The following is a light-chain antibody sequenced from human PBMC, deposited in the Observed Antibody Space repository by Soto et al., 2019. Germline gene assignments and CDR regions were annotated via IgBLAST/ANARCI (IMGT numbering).Light chain of an antibody. Sequence: QSVLTQPASVSGSPGQSITISCTGTSSDVESYTLVSWYQQHPGKAPKLMIYEGSKRPSGVSNRFSGSESGNTASLTISGLQAEDEADYYCCSSAGSSTLVACGGGTKLTVL. V-gene: IGLV2-23*03. J-gene: IGLJ2*01. CDR3: CSSAGSSTLVA. CDR1: SSDVESYTL. CDR2: EGS.